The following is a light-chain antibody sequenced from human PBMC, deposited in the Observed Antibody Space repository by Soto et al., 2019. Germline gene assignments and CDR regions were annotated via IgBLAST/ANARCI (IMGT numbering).Light chain of an antibody. V-gene: IGKV3-20*01. Sequence: EIVLTQSPGTLSLSPGERATLSCRASQSVSSSYLAWYQQKPGQAPRLLIYGAFSRATGIPDRFSGSGSGTDFTLTISRLEPEDVAVYYCQQYGNSPPYTFGQGTKLEIK. CDR2: GAF. CDR3: QQYGNSPPYT. J-gene: IGKJ2*01. CDR1: QSVSSSY.